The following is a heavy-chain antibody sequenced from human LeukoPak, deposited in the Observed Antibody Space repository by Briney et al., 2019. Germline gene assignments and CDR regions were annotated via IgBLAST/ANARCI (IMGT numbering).Heavy chain of an antibody. D-gene: IGHD5-24*01. V-gene: IGHV1-69*04. CDR1: GGTFSSYA. CDR3: ARDSGMATIYFDY. J-gene: IGHJ4*02. Sequence: ASVKVSCKASGGTFSSYAISWVRQAPGQGLEWMGRIIPILGIANYAQKFQGRVTITADKSTSTAYMELSSLRSEDTAVYYYARDSGMATIYFDYWGQGTLVTVSS. CDR2: IIPILGIA.